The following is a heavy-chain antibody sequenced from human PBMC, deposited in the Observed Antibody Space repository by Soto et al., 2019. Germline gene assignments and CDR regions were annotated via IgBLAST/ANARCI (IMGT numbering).Heavy chain of an antibody. D-gene: IGHD2-21*02. CDR1: GGSISSSSYY. V-gene: IGHV4-39*01. CDR2: IYYSGST. CDR3: ARQNVVVTQGVFDY. Sequence: SETLSLTCTVSGGSISSSSYYWGWIRQPPGKGLEWIGSIYYSGSTYYNPSLKSRVTISVDTSKNQFSLKLSSVTAADTAVYYCARQNVVVTQGVFDYWGQGTLVTVSS. J-gene: IGHJ4*02.